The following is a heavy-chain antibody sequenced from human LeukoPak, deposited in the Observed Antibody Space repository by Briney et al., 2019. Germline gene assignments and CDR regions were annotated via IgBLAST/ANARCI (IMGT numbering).Heavy chain of an antibody. V-gene: IGHV5-51*01. CDR1: GYTFTSYW. Sequence: GESLKISCKGSGYTFTSYWIGWVRQMPGKGLEWMGIIYPGDSDTRYRPSFQGQVTISADRSISTAYLQWNSLKASDTAMYFCARWFYDSSDYYYLDYWGQGTLVTVSS. J-gene: IGHJ4*02. D-gene: IGHD3-22*01. CDR3: ARWFYDSSDYYYLDY. CDR2: IYPGDSDT.